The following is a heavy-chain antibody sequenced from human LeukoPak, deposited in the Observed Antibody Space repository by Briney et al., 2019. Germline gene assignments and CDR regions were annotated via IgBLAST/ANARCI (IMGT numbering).Heavy chain of an antibody. V-gene: IGHV3-33*01. J-gene: IGHJ2*01. CDR2: IWFDGTKE. CDR1: GFTFSSKG. CDR3: ARANLDTYTGDL. Sequence: PGRSLRLSCAASGFTFSSKGMHWARQAPGKGLEWVAIIWFDGTKEYCADSVKGRFTISRDNSNNMVYLQMNSLRAEDTALYYCARANLDTYTGDLWGRGTLVTVSS. D-gene: IGHD5-18*01.